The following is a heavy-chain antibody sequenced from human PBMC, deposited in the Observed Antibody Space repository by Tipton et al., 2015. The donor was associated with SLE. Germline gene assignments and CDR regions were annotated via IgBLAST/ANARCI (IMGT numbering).Heavy chain of an antibody. CDR2: VSHGGST. Sequence: TLSLTCTVSGYSISSDYYWGWIRQPPGKGLEWIGSVSHGGSTYYNPSLNSRVTMSVDTPQNQFSLNLRSVTAADTAVYYCARQGNGGQWLDRDWFDPWGQGTLVTVSS. V-gene: IGHV4-38-2*02. CDR3: ARQGNGGQWLDRDWFDP. CDR1: GYSISSDYY. J-gene: IGHJ5*02. D-gene: IGHD6-19*01.